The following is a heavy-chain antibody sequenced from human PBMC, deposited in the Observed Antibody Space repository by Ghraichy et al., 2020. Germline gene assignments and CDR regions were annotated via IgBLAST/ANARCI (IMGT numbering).Heavy chain of an antibody. J-gene: IGHJ4*02. CDR1: GYSISSGHY. D-gene: IGHD3-10*01. CDR3: ARMYYYGSGASYYFDN. CDR2: MYHRGST. V-gene: IGHV4-38-2*01. Sequence: ESLNISCAVSGYSISSGHYWGWIRQPPGKGLEWIGSMYHRGSTYYNQSLKSRVTISVDTSKNQFSLKLSSVTAADTALYYCARMYYYGSGASYYFDNWGQGTLVTVSS.